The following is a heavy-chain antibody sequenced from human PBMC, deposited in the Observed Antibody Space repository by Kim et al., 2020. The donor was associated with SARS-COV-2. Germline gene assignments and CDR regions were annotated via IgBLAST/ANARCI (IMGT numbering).Heavy chain of an antibody. CDR3: ARRRGYASGRYPLDY. D-gene: IGHD6-19*01. J-gene: IGHJ4*02. V-gene: IGHV4-39*01. Sequence: TPPPNSRVTLSVDTSKNQFPLKLTAVTAADTAVYYCARRRGYASGRYPLDYWGQGTLVTVSS.